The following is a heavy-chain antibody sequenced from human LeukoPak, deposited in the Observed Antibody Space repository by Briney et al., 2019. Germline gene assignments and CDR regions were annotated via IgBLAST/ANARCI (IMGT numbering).Heavy chain of an antibody. CDR3: ARAPFVDTYYYDSGSYFLDWFDP. V-gene: IGHV4-30-4*01. CDR2: IYYSGST. Sequence: SQTLSLTCTVSGGSISSGDHYWSWLPQPPGMGLEWIVYIYYSGSTYYNPSLKSRITISVDTSKNQFSLKLSSVTAADTAVYYCARAPFVDTYYYDSGSYFLDWFDPWGQGTLVTVSS. CDR1: GGSISSGDHY. D-gene: IGHD3-10*01. J-gene: IGHJ5*02.